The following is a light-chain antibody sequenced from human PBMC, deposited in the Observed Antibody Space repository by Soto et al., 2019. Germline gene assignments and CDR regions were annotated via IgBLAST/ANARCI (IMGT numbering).Light chain of an antibody. V-gene: IGKV1-8*01. CDR2: AAS. CDR3: QQYYSYPHT. CDR1: QGISSD. J-gene: IGKJ1*01. Sequence: AIRMTQSPSSFSASTGDRVTITCRASQGISSDLAWYQQKPGKAPKLLIYAASTLQSGVPSRFSGSVSGTDFTLILSCLQSEDFATYYCQQYYSYPHTFGQGTKVEI.